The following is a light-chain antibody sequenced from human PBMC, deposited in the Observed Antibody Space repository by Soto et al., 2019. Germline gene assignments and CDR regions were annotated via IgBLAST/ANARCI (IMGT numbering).Light chain of an antibody. Sequence: EIVMTQSPATLSVSPGERATLSCRASLSVSRNLAWYQQKPGQAPRLLIYGASARATGIPARFSGSGSGTEFTLTINSLQSEDFAVYYCQQYNSWPRTFGQGTKVEIK. CDR1: LSVSRN. J-gene: IGKJ1*01. CDR2: GAS. CDR3: QQYNSWPRT. V-gene: IGKV3-15*01.